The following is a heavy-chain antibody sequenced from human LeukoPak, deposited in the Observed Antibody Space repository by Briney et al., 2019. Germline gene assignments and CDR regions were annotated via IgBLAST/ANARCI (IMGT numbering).Heavy chain of an antibody. CDR2: ISSSSSYI. CDR3: ARKPGGTRSGYIY. Sequence: GGSLRLSCAASGFTFSSYSMNWVRQAPGKGLEWVSSISSSSSYIYYADSVKGRFTISRDNAKNSLYLQMNSLRAEDTAVYYCARKPGGTRSGYIYWGQGTLVTVSS. CDR1: GFTFSSYS. J-gene: IGHJ4*02. V-gene: IGHV3-21*01. D-gene: IGHD3-22*01.